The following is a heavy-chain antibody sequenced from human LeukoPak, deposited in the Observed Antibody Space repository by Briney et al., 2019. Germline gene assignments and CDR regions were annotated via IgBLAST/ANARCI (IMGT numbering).Heavy chain of an antibody. V-gene: IGHV1-3*03. Sequence: ASVKVSCKASGYTFTSYAMHWVRQAPGQRLEWMGWINAGNGNTKYSQEFQGRVTITRDTSASTAYMELSSLRSEDMAVYYCARVRVGATYFDYWGQGTLVTVSS. CDR2: INAGNGNT. J-gene: IGHJ4*02. D-gene: IGHD1-26*01. CDR3: ARVRVGATYFDY. CDR1: GYTFTSYA.